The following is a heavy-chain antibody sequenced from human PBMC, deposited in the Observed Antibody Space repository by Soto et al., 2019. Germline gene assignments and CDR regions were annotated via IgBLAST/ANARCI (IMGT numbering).Heavy chain of an antibody. V-gene: IGHV4-59*08. CDR2: IYYSGST. CDR3: ASSYYDFWSGGFDP. J-gene: IGHJ5*02. Sequence: QVQLQESGPGLVKPSETLSLTCTVSGGSISSYYWSWIRQPPGKGLEWIGYIYYSGSTNYNPSLKSRVTRSVDTSKNQFSLKLSSVTAADTAVYYCASSYYDFWSGGFDPWGQGTLVTVSS. D-gene: IGHD3-3*01. CDR1: GGSISSYY.